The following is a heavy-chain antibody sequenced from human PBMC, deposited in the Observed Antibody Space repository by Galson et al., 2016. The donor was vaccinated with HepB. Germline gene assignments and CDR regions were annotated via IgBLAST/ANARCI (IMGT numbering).Heavy chain of an antibody. D-gene: IGHD3-10*01. CDR3: ARQMSGSYYKNWHFDL. J-gene: IGHJ2*01. Sequence: SETLSLTCTVPSGYITTHYWSWIRQPPGKGLEWIGYAYHTGSTNYNPSLKSRVSTPLDTSKNQFSLKLSSVTPADTAVYYCARQMSGSYYKNWHFDLWGRGTLVTVSS. V-gene: IGHV4-59*11. CDR1: SGYITTHY. CDR2: AYHTGST.